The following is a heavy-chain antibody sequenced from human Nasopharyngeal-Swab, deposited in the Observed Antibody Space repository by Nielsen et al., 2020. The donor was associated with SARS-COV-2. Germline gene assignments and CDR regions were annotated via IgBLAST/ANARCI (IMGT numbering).Heavy chain of an antibody. CDR3: AAGYSSGWYEAGY. D-gene: IGHD6-19*01. J-gene: IGHJ4*02. CDR1: GFTFDDYA. Sequence: LSLTCAASGFTFDDYAMHWVRQAPGKGLEWVSGISWNSGSIGYADSVKGRFTISRDNAKSSLYLQMNSLGAEDTALYYCAAGYSSGWYEAGYWGQGTLVTVSS. V-gene: IGHV3-9*01. CDR2: ISWNSGSI.